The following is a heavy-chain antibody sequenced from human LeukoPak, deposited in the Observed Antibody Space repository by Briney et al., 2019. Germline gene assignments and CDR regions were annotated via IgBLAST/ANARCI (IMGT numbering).Heavy chain of an antibody. CDR1: GGSISSGGYS. Sequence: SQTLSLTCAVSGGSISSGGYSWSWIRQPPGKGLEWIGYIYHSGSTYYNPSLKSRVTISVDTSKNQFSLKLSSVTAADTAVYYCARHLTYYYDSSGYFDYWGQGTLVTVSS. CDR2: IYHSGST. CDR3: ARHLTYYYDSSGYFDY. D-gene: IGHD3-22*01. J-gene: IGHJ4*02. V-gene: IGHV4-30-2*01.